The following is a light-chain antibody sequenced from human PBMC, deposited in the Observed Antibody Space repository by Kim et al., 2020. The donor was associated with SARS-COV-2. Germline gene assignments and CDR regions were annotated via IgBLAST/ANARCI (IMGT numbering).Light chain of an antibody. Sequence: EIVLTQSPGTLSLSPGERATLSCRASQSVSNNLGWYQQKPGQAPRLLIYSISSRATGIPDRFSGSGSGTDFTLTISRLEPEDFAVYYCQHYDSSVFTFGQGTKVEIK. CDR2: SIS. V-gene: IGKV3-20*01. J-gene: IGKJ1*01. CDR3: QHYDSSVFT. CDR1: QSVSNN.